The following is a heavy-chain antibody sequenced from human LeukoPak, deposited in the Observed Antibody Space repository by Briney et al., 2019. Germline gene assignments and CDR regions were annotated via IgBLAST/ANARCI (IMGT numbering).Heavy chain of an antibody. J-gene: IGHJ4*02. CDR1: GFTFSSYE. CDR2: IFPSGGEI. D-gene: IGHD2-8*02. Sequence: GGSLRLSCAASGFTFSSYEMNWVRQAPGKGLEWVSSIFPSGGEIHYADSVRGRFTISRDNSKSTLSLQMNNLRAEDTAIYYCATYRQVLLPFESWGQGTLVTVSS. V-gene: IGHV3-23*01. CDR3: ATYRQVLLPFES.